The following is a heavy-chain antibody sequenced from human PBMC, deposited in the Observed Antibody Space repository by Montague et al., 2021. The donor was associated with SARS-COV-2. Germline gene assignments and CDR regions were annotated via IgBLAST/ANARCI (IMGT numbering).Heavy chain of an antibody. J-gene: IGHJ6*02. CDR3: ARSVRGYCNDDSCLARYYYGMDV. CDR2: IYYRGST. Sequence: TLSLTCSVSSGSINSGGFYWSWIRQPPGKGLEWIGYIYYRGSTYYNPSLESRLTISVDTSKNQFSLNLSSVTAADTAVYYCARSVRGYCNDDSCLARYYYGMDVWGQGTTVTVSS. CDR1: SGSINSGGFY. D-gene: IGHD2-15*01. V-gene: IGHV4-31*03.